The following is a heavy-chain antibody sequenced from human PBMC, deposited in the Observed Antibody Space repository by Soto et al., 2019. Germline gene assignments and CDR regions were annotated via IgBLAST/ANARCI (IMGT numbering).Heavy chain of an antibody. CDR1: GYTFTSYA. CDR3: ARVPTYYYDSSGYYLGAFDI. CDR2: INAGNGNT. J-gene: IGHJ3*02. D-gene: IGHD3-22*01. Sequence: GASVKVSCKASGYTFTSYAMHWVRQAPGQRLEWMGWINAGNGNTKYSQKFQGRVTITRDTSASTAYMELSSLRSEDTAVYYCARVPTYYYDSSGYYLGAFDIWGQGTMVTVSS. V-gene: IGHV1-3*01.